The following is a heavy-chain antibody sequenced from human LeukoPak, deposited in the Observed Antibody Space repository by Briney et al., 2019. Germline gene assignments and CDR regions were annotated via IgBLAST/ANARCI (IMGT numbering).Heavy chain of an antibody. V-gene: IGHV1-69*13. Sequence: SVKVSCKASGGTFSSYAISWVRQAPGQGLEWMGGIIPIFGTANYAQKFQGRVTITADESTSTAYMELSSLRSEDTAVYYCARDNEDDNDFGVVILDGYGMDVWGQGTTVTVSS. D-gene: IGHD3-3*01. J-gene: IGHJ6*02. CDR1: GGTFSSYA. CDR3: ARDNEDDNDFGVVILDGYGMDV. CDR2: IIPIFGTA.